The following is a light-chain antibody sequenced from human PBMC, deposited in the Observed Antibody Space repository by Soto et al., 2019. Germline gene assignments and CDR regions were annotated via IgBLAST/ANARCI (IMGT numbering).Light chain of an antibody. V-gene: IGKV2-30*01. Sequence: DVVMTQSPLSLSVTLGQPASISCRSSQGLVYSDGNTFLNWFHQRPGQSPRRLIYQVSNRDSGVPARFSGSGSGSDYTLTLSGLEADEVGLCSCLQGTPLPWTQGQGPTLEIK. CDR3: LQGTPLPWT. J-gene: IGKJ1*01. CDR2: QVS. CDR1: QGLVYSDGNTF.